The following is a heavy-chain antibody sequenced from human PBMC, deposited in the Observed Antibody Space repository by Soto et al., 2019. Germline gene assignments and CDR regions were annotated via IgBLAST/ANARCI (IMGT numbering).Heavy chain of an antibody. J-gene: IGHJ4*02. D-gene: IGHD5-12*01. CDR2: IKQDGSEK. Sequence: VGSLRLSCAVSGLTFSSYWMSWVRQAPGKGLEWVANIKQDGSEKYYVDSVKGRFTISRDTAKNSLYLQMNSLRAEDTAVYYCAQMATMYYFDYWGQGTLVTVSS. V-gene: IGHV3-7*05. CDR3: AQMATMYYFDY. CDR1: GLTFSSYW.